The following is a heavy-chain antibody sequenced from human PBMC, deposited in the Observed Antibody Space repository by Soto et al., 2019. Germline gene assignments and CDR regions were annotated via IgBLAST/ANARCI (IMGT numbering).Heavy chain of an antibody. CDR2: SFYSGST. D-gene: IGHD2-2*03. Sequence: PSETLSLTWTVSGGSISGYYWSWIRQPPGRGLEYIGYSFYSGSTYYNPSLKCRVCISVDTSKSRFSLTLSFVTAADTALYYCGRWIWPYSPFDYWGQGTLVTVSS. V-gene: IGHV4-59*01. J-gene: IGHJ4*02. CDR1: GGSISGYY. CDR3: GRWIWPYSPFDY.